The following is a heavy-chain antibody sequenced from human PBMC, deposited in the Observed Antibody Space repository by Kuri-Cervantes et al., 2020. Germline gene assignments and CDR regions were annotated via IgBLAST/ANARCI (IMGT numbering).Heavy chain of an antibody. Sequence: GGSLTLSCAASGSPFSSYAMHWVRQAPGKGLEWVACISYDGSNKYYADSVKGRFTISRDNSKNTLYLQMNILRAEDTAVYYCARDGVSIAAAGIYYFDYWGQGALVTVSS. CDR3: ARDGVSIAAAGIYYFDY. D-gene: IGHD6-13*01. CDR1: GSPFSSYA. CDR2: ISYDGSNK. V-gene: IGHV3-30-3*01. J-gene: IGHJ4*02.